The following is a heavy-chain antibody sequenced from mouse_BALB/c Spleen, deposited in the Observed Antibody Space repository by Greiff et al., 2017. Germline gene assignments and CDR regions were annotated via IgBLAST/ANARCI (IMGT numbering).Heavy chain of an antibody. V-gene: IGHV2-2*02. J-gene: IGHJ2*01. CDR1: GFSLTSYG. D-gene: IGHD2-14*01. Sequence: VKVEESGPGLVQPSQSLSITCTVSGFSLTSYGVHWVRQSPGKGLEWLGVIWSGGSTDYNAAFISRLSISKDNSKSQVFFKMNSLQANDTAIYYCARNRNDEGVFDYWGQGTTLTVSS. CDR3: ARNRNDEGVFDY. CDR2: IWSGGST.